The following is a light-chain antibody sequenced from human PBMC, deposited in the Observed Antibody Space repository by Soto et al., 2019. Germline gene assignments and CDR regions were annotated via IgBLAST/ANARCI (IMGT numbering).Light chain of an antibody. V-gene: IGKV3-20*01. Sequence: EIVLTQSPGTLSLSPGQRATLSCRASQSVSRDYVAWYQHKPGQAPRLLIYAASSRPSGIPDRFSGTGSGTDFALTISRLETDDSAVYYCQQYGGSPFTFGPGTKVDIK. J-gene: IGKJ3*01. CDR3: QQYGGSPFT. CDR2: AAS. CDR1: QSVSRDY.